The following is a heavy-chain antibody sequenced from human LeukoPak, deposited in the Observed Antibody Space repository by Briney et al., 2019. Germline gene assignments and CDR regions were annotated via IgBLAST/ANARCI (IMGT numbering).Heavy chain of an antibody. D-gene: IGHD2-15*01. CDR2: VSSEGGTT. CDR3: TKESATGSRYSFDY. J-gene: IGHJ4*02. Sequence: GGSLRLSCAASGFTFSSHGIHWVRQAPGKGLEWVAVVSSEGGTTYYADSVKGRFTISRDNSKNTLYLQMNSLRGEDTAIYYCTKESATGSRYSFDYWGQGTLVTVSS. V-gene: IGHV3-30*18. CDR1: GFTFSSHG.